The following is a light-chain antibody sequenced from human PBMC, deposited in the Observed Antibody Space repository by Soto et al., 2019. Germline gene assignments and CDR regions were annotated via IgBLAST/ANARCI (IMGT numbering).Light chain of an antibody. CDR1: SSDVGGYNY. CDR2: DVS. V-gene: IGLV2-14*01. J-gene: IGLJ2*01. CDR3: SSYTSSSTLAVV. Sequence: QSALTQPASVSGSPGQSITISCTGTSSDVGGYNYVSWYQQHPGKAPKLMIYDVSNRPSGVSNRFSGSKSGNTASLTISGLQAEDEAEDDCSSYTSSSTLAVVFGGGTKLTVL.